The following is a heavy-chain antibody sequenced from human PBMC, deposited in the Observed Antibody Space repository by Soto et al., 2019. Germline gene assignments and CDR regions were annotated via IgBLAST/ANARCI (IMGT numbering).Heavy chain of an antibody. CDR1: GFTFSSYA. CDR3: ARYRGYSGYAPGDY. D-gene: IGHD5-12*01. V-gene: IGHV3-30-3*01. Sequence: QVQLVESGGGVVQPGRSLRLSCAASGFTFSSYAMHWVRQAPGKGLEWVAVISYDGSNKYYADSVKGRFTISRDNSKNTLYLQMNSLRAEDTAVYYCARYRGYSGYAPGDYWGQGTLVTVSS. CDR2: ISYDGSNK. J-gene: IGHJ4*02.